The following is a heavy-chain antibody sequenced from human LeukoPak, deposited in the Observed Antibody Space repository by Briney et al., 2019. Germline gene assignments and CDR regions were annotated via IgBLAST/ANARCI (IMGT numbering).Heavy chain of an antibody. CDR3: ARWTIFGVA. CDR1: GASISSADYY. D-gene: IGHD3-3*01. CDR2: INYSENT. V-gene: IGHV4-30-4*08. Sequence: SQTLSLTCTVSGASISSADYYWSWIRQPPGKGLEWVGDINYSENTYYNPSLKSRLTISVHTSKNQFSMKLTSVTAADTAVYYCARWTIFGVAWGQGTLVTVSS. J-gene: IGHJ5*02.